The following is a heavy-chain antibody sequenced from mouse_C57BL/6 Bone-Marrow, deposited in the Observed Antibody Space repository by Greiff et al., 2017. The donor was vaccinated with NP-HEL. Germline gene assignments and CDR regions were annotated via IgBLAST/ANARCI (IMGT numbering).Heavy chain of an antibody. CDR2: IDPENGDT. V-gene: IGHV14-4*01. Sequence: EVQLQQSGAELVRPGASVKLSCTASGFNIKDDYMHWVKQRPEQGLEWIGWIDPENGDTEYASKFQGKATITADTSSNTAYLQLSSLTSEDTAVYYCTTYGSSGFFAYWGQGTLVTVSA. CDR3: TTYGSSGFFAY. J-gene: IGHJ3*01. CDR1: GFNIKDDY. D-gene: IGHD3-2*02.